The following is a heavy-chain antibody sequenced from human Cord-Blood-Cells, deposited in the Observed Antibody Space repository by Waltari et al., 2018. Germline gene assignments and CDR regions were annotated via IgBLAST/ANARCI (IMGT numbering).Heavy chain of an antibody. V-gene: IGHV4-39*01. J-gene: IGHJ5*02. Sequence: QLQLQESGPGLVKPSETLSLTCTVSGGSISSSSYYWGWIRQPPGKGLEWIGSIYYSGSTYYNPSLKSRVTISVDTSKNQFSLKLSSVTAADTAVYYCASSQLGNWFDPWGQGTLVTVSS. CDR1: GGSISSSSYY. CDR3: ASSQLGNWFDP. D-gene: IGHD1-1*01. CDR2: IYYSGST.